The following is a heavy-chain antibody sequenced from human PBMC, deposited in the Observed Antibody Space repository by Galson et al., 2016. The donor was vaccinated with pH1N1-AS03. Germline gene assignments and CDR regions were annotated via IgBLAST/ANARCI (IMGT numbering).Heavy chain of an antibody. CDR2: ISNSGNDK. D-gene: IGHD3-16*02. V-gene: IGHV3-30*18. J-gene: IGHJ4*02. CDR3: AKTTFGGVIVSGKMSLDY. CDR1: GFTFSNFG. Sequence: SLRLSCAASGFTFSNFGMHWVRQSPGKGLEWVAVISNSGNDKYYADSGKGRFTISRDNSKSTVYLQLNSLRAEDTAVYYCAKTTFGGVIVSGKMSLDYWGQETLVTVSS.